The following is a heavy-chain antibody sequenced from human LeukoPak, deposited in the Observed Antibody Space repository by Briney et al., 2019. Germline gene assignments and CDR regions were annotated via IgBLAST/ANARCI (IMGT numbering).Heavy chain of an antibody. J-gene: IGHJ5*02. CDR3: ARDTRADCSGGSCYSDLGWFDP. V-gene: IGHV3-7*01. CDR1: GFTFSSYW. Sequence: GGSLRLSCAASGFTFSSYWMSWVRQAPGKGLEWVANIKQDGSEKYYVDSVKGRFTISRDNAKNSLYLQMNSLRAEDTAVYYCARDTRADCSGGSCYSDLGWFDPWGQGTLVTVSS. D-gene: IGHD2-15*01. CDR2: IKQDGSEK.